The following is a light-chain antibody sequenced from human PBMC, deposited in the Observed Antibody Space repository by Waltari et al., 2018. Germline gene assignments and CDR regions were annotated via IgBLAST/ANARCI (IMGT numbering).Light chain of an antibody. CDR1: QSVGKY. CDR2: HAS. J-gene: IGKJ1*01. Sequence: EVVLTESPGTLSLSPGVGATLSCRASQSVGKYLAWYQQRPGQAPRLLIYHASIRSTGIPDRFSCSGSETDFSLTISRLEPEDFAVYYCQKYLSLPATFGQGTKVEI. V-gene: IGKV3-20*01. CDR3: QKYLSLPAT.